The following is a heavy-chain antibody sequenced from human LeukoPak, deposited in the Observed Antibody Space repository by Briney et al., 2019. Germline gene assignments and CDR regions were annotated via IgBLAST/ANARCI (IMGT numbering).Heavy chain of an antibody. D-gene: IGHD1-7*01. V-gene: IGHV3-48*04. CDR1: GFTFSSYA. CDR3: ARMNYVSSGWGAPFDY. J-gene: IGHJ4*02. Sequence: GGSLRLSCAASGFTFSSYAMSWVRQAPGKGLEWVSYIRTSGTNTDYAGSVKGRFTISRDNAKNSLYLQMNSLRAEDTAVYYCARMNYVSSGWGAPFDYWGQGTLVTVSS. CDR2: IRTSGTNT.